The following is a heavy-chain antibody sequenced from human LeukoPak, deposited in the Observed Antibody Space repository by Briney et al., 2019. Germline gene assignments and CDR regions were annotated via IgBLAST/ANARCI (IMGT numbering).Heavy chain of an antibody. CDR1: GYTFTSYY. J-gene: IGHJ4*02. CDR3: ARDHCSSTSCYLYFDY. Sequence: ASVKVSCKASGYTFTSYYMHWVRQAPGQGLEWMGIINPSGGSTSYAQKFQGRVTMTRDMSTSTVYMELRSLRSEDTAVYYCARDHCSSTSCYLYFDYWGQGTLVTVSS. CDR2: INPSGGST. V-gene: IGHV1-46*01. D-gene: IGHD2-2*01.